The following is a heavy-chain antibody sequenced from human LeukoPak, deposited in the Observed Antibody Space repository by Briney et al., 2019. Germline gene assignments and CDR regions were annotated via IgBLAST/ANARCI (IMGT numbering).Heavy chain of an antibody. J-gene: IGHJ4*02. CDR3: ARAGWSRVFDY. V-gene: IGHV4-59*01. D-gene: IGHD2-8*01. CDR2: IYYSGST. CDR1: GGSISSYY. Sequence: SETLSLTCTVSGGSISSYYWSWIRQPPGKGLEWIGYIYYSGSTNYNPSLKSRVTISVDTSKNQFSLKLSSVTAADTAVYYCARAGWSRVFDYWGQGTLVTVSS.